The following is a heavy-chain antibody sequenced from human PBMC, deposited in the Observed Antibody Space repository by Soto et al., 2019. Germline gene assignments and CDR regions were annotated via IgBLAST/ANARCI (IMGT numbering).Heavy chain of an antibody. D-gene: IGHD6-19*01. CDR3: ARGARIAVAGTYWYLDL. CDR1: GFTFSSYG. V-gene: IGHV3-33*01. J-gene: IGHJ2*01. CDR2: IWYDGSNK. Sequence: QVQLVESGGGVVQPGRSLRLSCAASGFTFSSYGMHWVRQAPGKGLEWVAVIWYDGSNKYYADSVKGRFTISRDNSKNTLYLQMNSLRAEDTAVYYCARGARIAVAGTYWYLDLWGRGTLVTVSS.